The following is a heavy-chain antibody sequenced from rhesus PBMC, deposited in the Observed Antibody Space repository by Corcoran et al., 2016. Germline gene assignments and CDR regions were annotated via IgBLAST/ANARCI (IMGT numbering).Heavy chain of an antibody. J-gene: IGHJ3*01. Sequence: EVQLVESGGGLVQPGGSLRLSCAASGFTFSSYGMSWVRPAPGKGLEWVSYISNGGGSTYYADSVKGRFTISRDNAKNTLSLQMNSLGAEDTAVYYCAKARPRWNNAGAFDFWGQGLRVTVSS. CDR2: ISNGGGST. V-gene: IGHV3S5*01. CDR1: GFTFSSYG. D-gene: IGHD1-20*01. CDR3: AKARPRWNNAGAFDF.